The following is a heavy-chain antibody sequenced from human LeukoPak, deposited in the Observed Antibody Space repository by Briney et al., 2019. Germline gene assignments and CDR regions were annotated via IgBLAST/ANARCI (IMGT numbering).Heavy chain of an antibody. CDR3: ARAPGMPFFYPQFDS. V-gene: IGHV1-69*13. D-gene: IGHD2/OR15-2a*01. J-gene: IGHJ4*02. CDR1: GYTFTSYY. CDR2: IIPIFGTA. Sequence: SVKVSCKASGYTFTSYYMHWVRQAPRQGLEWMGVIIPIFGTANYAQKFQGRVTITADESTSTAYMELSSLRSEDTAVYYCARAPGMPFFYPQFDSWGQGTLVTVSS.